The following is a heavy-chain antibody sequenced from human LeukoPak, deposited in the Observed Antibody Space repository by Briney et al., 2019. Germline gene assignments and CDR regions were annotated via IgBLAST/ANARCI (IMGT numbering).Heavy chain of an antibody. Sequence: SETLSLTCTVSGGSISSYYWSWIRQPPGKGLEWIGYIYYSGSTNYNPSLKSRVTISVDTSKNQFSLKLSSVTAADTAVDYCARLLWFGENHFDYWGQEPWSPSPQ. CDR2: IYYSGST. J-gene: IGHJ4*01. D-gene: IGHD3-10*01. CDR3: ARLLWFGENHFDY. CDR1: GGSISSYY. V-gene: IGHV4-59*08.